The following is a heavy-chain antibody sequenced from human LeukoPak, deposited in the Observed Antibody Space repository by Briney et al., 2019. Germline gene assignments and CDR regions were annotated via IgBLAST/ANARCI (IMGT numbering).Heavy chain of an antibody. CDR3: APESPLYYDGNSGF. CDR1: GFTVSSNY. Sequence: SGGSLRLSCAVSGFTVSSNYMSWVRQAPGKGLEWVSGIYGGDSTYYADSVKGRFTISRDNSKNTLYLQMNSLRAEDTAVYYCAPESPLYYDGNSGFWGQGAMVTVSS. CDR2: IYGGDST. D-gene: IGHD4-23*01. J-gene: IGHJ4*02. V-gene: IGHV3-53*01.